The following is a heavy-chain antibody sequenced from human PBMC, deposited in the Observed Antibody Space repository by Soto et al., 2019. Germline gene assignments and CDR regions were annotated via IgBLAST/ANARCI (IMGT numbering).Heavy chain of an antibody. CDR2: INHSGST. J-gene: IGHJ5*02. Sequence: QVQLQQWGAGLLKPSETLSLTCAVYGGSFSGYYWSWIRQPPGKGLEWIGEINHSGSTNYNPSLKSRVTISGDTSKNQFSLKLSSVTAADTAVYYCARGRIFYYYDSSGYYRWFDPWGQGTLVTVSS. CDR3: ARGRIFYYYDSSGYYRWFDP. V-gene: IGHV4-34*01. D-gene: IGHD3-22*01. CDR1: GGSFSGYY.